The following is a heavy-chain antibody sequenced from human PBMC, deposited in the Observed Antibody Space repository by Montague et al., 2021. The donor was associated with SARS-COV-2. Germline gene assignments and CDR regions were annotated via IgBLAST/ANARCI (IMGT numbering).Heavy chain of an antibody. Sequence: SLRLSCAASGFTFSSYRMNWVRQAPGKGLEWVSSISSSRSYIYYADSVKGRFTISRDNAKNSLYLQMNSLRAEDTAVYYCARDPLDYGLWSSGSYYNAYYYYYGMDVWGQGTTVTVSS. V-gene: IGHV3-21*01. CDR3: ARDPLDYGLWSSGSYYNAYYYYYGMDV. J-gene: IGHJ6*02. CDR1: GFTFSSYR. D-gene: IGHD3-10*01. CDR2: ISSSRSYI.